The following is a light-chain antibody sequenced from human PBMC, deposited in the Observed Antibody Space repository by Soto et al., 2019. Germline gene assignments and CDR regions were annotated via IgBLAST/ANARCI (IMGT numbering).Light chain of an antibody. Sequence: DIVMTQSPLSLPVTPGEPASISCRSSQSLLHDNGYNYLDWYLQKPGQSPQLLIYLGSNRASGVPDRFRGSASGTDFTLKISRVEAEDAGIYYCMQALQAPWTFGQGTKVEIK. CDR2: LGS. CDR3: MQALQAPWT. V-gene: IGKV2-28*01. J-gene: IGKJ1*01. CDR1: QSLLHDNGYNY.